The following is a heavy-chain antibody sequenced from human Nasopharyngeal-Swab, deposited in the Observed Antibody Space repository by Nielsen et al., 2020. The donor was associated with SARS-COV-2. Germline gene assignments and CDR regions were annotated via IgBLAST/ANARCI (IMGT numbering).Heavy chain of an antibody. Sequence: SETLSLTCTISGRSIFTYYWSWTRQSPGRGLEWDGNTYYSGATKYNPTLKSRVTISVDTSKNQFSLELTSVTAADTAVYYCASFRGPTEYWGLGTQVIVSS. V-gene: IGHV4-59*13. CDR3: ASFRGPTEY. CDR1: GRSIFTYY. CDR2: TYYSGAT. J-gene: IGHJ4*02. D-gene: IGHD3-10*01.